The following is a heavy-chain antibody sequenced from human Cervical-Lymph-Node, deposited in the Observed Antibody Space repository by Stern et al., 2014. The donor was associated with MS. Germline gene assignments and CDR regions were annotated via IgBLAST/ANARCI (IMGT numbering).Heavy chain of an antibody. D-gene: IGHD4-23*01. Sequence: EVQLVESGGGLVQPGRALRLSCSASGLNFENYAMHWVRQAPGKGLEWVSGISWNRGHIGYADSVKGRFTISRDNAKNSLYLQMNSLRAEDTAFYYCAKDVGSNPPLPLLRWPESTWYFDVWGRGTLVTVSS. J-gene: IGHJ2*01. V-gene: IGHV3-9*01. CDR2: ISWNRGHI. CDR3: AKDVGSNPPLPLLRWPESTWYFDV. CDR1: GLNFENYA.